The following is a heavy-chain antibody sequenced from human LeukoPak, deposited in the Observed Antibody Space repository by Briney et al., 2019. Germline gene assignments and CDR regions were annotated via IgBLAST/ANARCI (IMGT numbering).Heavy chain of an antibody. V-gene: IGHV1-18*01. CDR3: ARVVVVPAASYYFDY. D-gene: IGHD2-2*01. Sequence: GASVKVSCKASGYTFTSYGISWVRQAPGQGLEWMGWISAYNGNTNYAQKLQGRVTMTTDTSTSTAYMELRSLRSDDTAVYYCARVVVVPAASYYFDYWGQGTLVTVSS. J-gene: IGHJ4*02. CDR1: GYTFTSYG. CDR2: ISAYNGNT.